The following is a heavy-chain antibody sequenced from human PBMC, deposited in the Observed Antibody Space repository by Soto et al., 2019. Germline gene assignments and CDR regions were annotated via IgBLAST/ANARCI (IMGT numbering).Heavy chain of an antibody. CDR1: GYTFTNHG. Sequence: QVALVQSGVEVKKPGASVKVSCKASGYTFTNHGLSWVRQAPGQGLEWMGWISASNGDTNYAEKFLGRVTVTTDTTTSTGYMELRSLKSEDTAVYYCARMVRGSKIDYYDYMDGWGKGTTVTVSS. J-gene: IGHJ6*03. D-gene: IGHD3-10*01. V-gene: IGHV1-18*04. CDR2: ISASNGDT. CDR3: ARMVRGSKIDYYDYMDG.